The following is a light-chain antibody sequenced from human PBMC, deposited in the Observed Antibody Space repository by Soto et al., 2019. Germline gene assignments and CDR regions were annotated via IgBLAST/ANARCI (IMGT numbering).Light chain of an antibody. CDR2: GAS. V-gene: IGKV3-20*01. CDR3: QQYGSSPFA. J-gene: IGKJ3*01. Sequence: EIVLTQSPGTLSLSPGERATLSCRASQSVSSSYLAWYQQQPGQAPRLLIYGASSRATGIPDRFSGSGSGTDFTLTISRLEPEDFPVYYCQQYGSSPFAFGPGTKVDIK. CDR1: QSVSSSY.